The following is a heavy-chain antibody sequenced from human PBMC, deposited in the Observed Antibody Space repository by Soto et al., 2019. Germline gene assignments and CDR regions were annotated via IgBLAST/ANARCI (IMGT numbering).Heavy chain of an antibody. CDR1: VYTATSHD. Sequence: SAKASSKAPVYTATSHDINSVRQATGHGLEWMGWMNPNKRNTGNAQKFQGRATMTRHTSMSTAYMKLRSQRYDDTAVYYCARYFEYYDSSGYYYDFEYWGRGTLGIVSS. CDR3: ARYFEYYDSSGYYYDFEY. CDR2: MNPNKRNT. J-gene: IGHJ4*02. D-gene: IGHD3-22*01. V-gene: IGHV1-8*01.